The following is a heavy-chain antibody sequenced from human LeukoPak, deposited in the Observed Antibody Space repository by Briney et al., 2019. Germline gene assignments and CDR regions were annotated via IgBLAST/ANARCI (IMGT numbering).Heavy chain of an antibody. J-gene: IGHJ6*02. CDR1: GYTFTGYY. Sequence: ASVKVSCKASGYTFTGYYMHWVRQAPGQGLEWMGWINPNSGGTNYAQKFQGRVTMTRNTSISTAYMELSSLRSEDTAVYYCARKKVFGVVYYYYGMDVWGQGTTVTVSS. CDR3: ARKKVFGVVYYYYGMDV. V-gene: IGHV1-2*02. D-gene: IGHD3-3*01. CDR2: INPNSGGT.